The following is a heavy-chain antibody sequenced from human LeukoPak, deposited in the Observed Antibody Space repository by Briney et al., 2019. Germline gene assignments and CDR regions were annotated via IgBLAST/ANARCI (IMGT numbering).Heavy chain of an antibody. CDR2: ISGSGGST. J-gene: IGHJ5*02. CDR1: GFTFSSYA. V-gene: IGHV3-23*01. Sequence: PGGSLRLSCAASGFTFSSYAMSWVRQAPGKGLEWVSAISGSGGSTYYADSVKGRFTISRDNSKNTLYLQMNSLRAEDTAVYYCAKRDNFWSGYYFPRWFDPWGQGTLVTVSS. CDR3: AKRDNFWSGYYFPRWFDP. D-gene: IGHD3-3*01.